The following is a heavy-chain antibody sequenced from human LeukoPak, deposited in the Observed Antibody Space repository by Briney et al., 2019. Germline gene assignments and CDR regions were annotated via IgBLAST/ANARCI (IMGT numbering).Heavy chain of an antibody. CDR3: ARVRAGYYYDY. CDR1: GFTFDDYA. V-gene: IGHV3-43D*03. CDR2: ISWDGGST. D-gene: IGHD3-22*01. J-gene: IGHJ4*02. Sequence: GGSLRLSCAASGFTFDDYAMHWVRQAPGKGLEWVSLISWDGGSTYYADSVKGRFTISRDNAKNSLYLQMNSLRAEDTAVYYCARVRAGYYYDYWGQGTLVTVSS.